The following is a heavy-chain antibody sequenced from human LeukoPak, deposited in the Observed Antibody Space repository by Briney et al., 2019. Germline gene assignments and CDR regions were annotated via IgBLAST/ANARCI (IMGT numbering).Heavy chain of an antibody. CDR1: GYSISSSNW. CDR2: IYYSGST. J-gene: IGHJ5*02. V-gene: IGHV4-28*01. D-gene: IGHD1-7*01. Sequence: PSETLSLTCAVSGYSISSSNWWGWIRQPPGKGLEWIGYIYYSGSTYYNPSLKSRVTMSVDTSKNQFSLKLSSVTAVDTAVYYCARSGSELLTTEFDPWGQGTLVTVSS. CDR3: ARSGSELLTTEFDP.